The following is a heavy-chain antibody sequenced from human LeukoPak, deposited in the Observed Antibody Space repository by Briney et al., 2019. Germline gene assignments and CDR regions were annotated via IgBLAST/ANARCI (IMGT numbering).Heavy chain of an antibody. Sequence: GGSLRLSCAASGFTFSSYEMNWVRQAPGKGLEWLSYISSSGSTIYYADSVKGRFTISRDNAKNSLYLQMNSLRAEDTAVYYCARDGGPGYSSGPYYYGMDVWGQGTTVTVSS. D-gene: IGHD6-19*01. CDR1: GFTFSSYE. CDR2: ISSSGSTI. J-gene: IGHJ6*02. V-gene: IGHV3-48*03. CDR3: ARDGGPGYSSGPYYYGMDV.